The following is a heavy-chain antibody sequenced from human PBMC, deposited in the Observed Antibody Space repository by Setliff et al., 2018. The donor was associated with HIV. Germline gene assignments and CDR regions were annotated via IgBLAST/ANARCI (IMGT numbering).Heavy chain of an antibody. D-gene: IGHD6-25*01. V-gene: IGHV5-51*01. J-gene: IGHJ4*02. CDR1: GYSFTRYW. Sequence: GESLKISCQGSGYSFTRYWIGWVRQMPGKGLEWMGIIFPGDSDTRFSPSFQGQVSLSVDKSTTTAYLDWASLKASDTAMYYCVRYIGAAAGYIDHWGQGTLVTVSS. CDR2: IFPGDSDT. CDR3: VRYIGAAAGYIDH.